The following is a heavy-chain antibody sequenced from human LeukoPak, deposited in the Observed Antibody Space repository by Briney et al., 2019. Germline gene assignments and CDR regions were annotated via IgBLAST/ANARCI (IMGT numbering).Heavy chain of an antibody. Sequence: PGVSLRLSCAASGFTFSSYSMNWVRQAPGKGLEWVSSISSSSSYIYYADSVKGRFTISRDNAKNSLYLQMNSLRAEDTAVYYCARESYFDWYFDLWGRGTLVSVSS. CDR1: GFTFSSYS. J-gene: IGHJ2*01. D-gene: IGHD3-9*01. CDR2: ISSSSSYI. CDR3: ARESYFDWYFDL. V-gene: IGHV3-21*01.